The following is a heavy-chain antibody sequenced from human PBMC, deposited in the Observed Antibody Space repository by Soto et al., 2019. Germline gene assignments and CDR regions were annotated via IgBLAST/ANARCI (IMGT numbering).Heavy chain of an antibody. CDR2: IYYSGST. D-gene: IGHD2-2*01. J-gene: IGHJ4*02. CDR1: GGSISSGDYY. Sequence: SETLSLTCTVSGGSISSGDYYWSWIRQPPGKGLEWIGYIYYSGSTYYNPSLKSRVTISVDTSKNQFSLKLSSVTAADTAVYYCAREGDRAYCSSTSCYYYWGQGTLVTVSS. CDR3: AREGDRAYCSSTSCYYY. V-gene: IGHV4-30-4*01.